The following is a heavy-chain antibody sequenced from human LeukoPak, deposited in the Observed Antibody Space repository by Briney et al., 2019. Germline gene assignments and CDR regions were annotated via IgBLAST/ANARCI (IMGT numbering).Heavy chain of an antibody. V-gene: IGHV3-48*03. CDR3: ARERDDYYFDY. CDR1: GFTFSGYE. CDR2: ISRSGTII. Sequence: GGSLRLSCAASGFTFSGYEMNWVRQAPGKGLEWVSYISRSGTIISYADSVRGRLTISRDNAKNSLYLQMNSLRTEDTAVYYCARERDDYYFDYWGQGTLVTVSS. D-gene: IGHD3-3*01. J-gene: IGHJ4*02.